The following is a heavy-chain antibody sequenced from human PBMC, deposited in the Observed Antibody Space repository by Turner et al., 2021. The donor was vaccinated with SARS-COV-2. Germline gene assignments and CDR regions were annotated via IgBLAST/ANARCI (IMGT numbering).Heavy chain of an antibody. D-gene: IGHD6-19*01. CDR1: GYTLTELS. Sequence: QVQLVQSGAEVKKPGASVKVSCKVSGYTLTELSMHWVRQAPGKGLEWMGGFDPEDGETIYALKFQGRVTMTEDTSTDTAYMELSSLRSEDTAVYYCAAGSAVAGTPQFYSYYYGMDVWGQGTTVTVSS. V-gene: IGHV1-24*01. J-gene: IGHJ6*02. CDR3: AAGSAVAGTPQFYSYYYGMDV. CDR2: FDPEDGET.